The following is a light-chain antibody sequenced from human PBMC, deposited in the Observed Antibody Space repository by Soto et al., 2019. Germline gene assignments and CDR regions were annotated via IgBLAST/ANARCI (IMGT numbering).Light chain of an antibody. Sequence: QSALTQPASVSGSPGQSITISCTGSSSDIGDYNFVSWYQQHPGKAPRRLIYEVTLRAPGVSNRFSGSKSGNTASLTISGLQAEDEAHYYCSSYTGGSTSQVFGTGTKVTVL. V-gene: IGLV2-14*01. CDR2: EVT. J-gene: IGLJ1*01. CDR1: SSDIGDYNF. CDR3: SSYTGGSTSQV.